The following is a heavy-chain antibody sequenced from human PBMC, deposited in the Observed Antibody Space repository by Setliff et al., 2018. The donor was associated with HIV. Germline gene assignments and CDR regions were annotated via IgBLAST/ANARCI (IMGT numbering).Heavy chain of an antibody. Sequence: SETLSLTCTVPGGSISSDNYYWNWIRQPAGKGLEWIGRIYTSGSTNYNPSLKSRVTISVDTSKNQFSLKLSSVTAADTAVYYCAGSSPYYYDSSGYYHWGQGTLVTVSS. V-gene: IGHV4-61*02. CDR2: IYTSGST. J-gene: IGHJ5*02. CDR3: AGSSPYYYDSSGYYH. CDR1: GGSISSDNYY. D-gene: IGHD3-22*01.